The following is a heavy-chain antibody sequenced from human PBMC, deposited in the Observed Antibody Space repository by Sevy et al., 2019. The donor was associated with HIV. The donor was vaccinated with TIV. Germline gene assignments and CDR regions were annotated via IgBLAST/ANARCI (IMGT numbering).Heavy chain of an antibody. CDR3: ARAKGVFWSGYSINWFDP. Sequence: ASVKVSCKASGYTFTSYGISWVRQAPGQGLEWMGWISAYNGNTNYAQKLQGRVTMTTDTSTSTAYMELRSLRSDDTAVYYCARAKGVFWSGYSINWFDPWGQGTLLTVSS. CDR1: GYTFTSYG. CDR2: ISAYNGNT. V-gene: IGHV1-18*01. J-gene: IGHJ5*02. D-gene: IGHD3-3*01.